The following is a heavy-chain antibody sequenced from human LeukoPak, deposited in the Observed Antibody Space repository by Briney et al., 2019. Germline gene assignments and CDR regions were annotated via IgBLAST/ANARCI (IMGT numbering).Heavy chain of an antibody. J-gene: IGHJ5*02. CDR1: GYTFTSYD. CDR3: ARAAAAVEVQVGFDP. V-gene: IGHV1-8*01. Sequence: VASVKVSCKASGYTFTSYDINWVRQATGQGLEWMGWMNPNSGNTGYAQKFQGRVTMTRNTSISTAYMELSSLRSEDTAVYYCARAAAAVEVQVGFDPWGQGTLVTVSS. D-gene: IGHD6-13*01. CDR2: MNPNSGNT.